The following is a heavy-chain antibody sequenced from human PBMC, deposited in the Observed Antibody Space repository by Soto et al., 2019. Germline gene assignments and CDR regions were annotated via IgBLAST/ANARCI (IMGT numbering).Heavy chain of an antibody. J-gene: IGHJ4*02. D-gene: IGHD3-22*01. CDR1: GFTFSSYA. Sequence: GGSLRLSCAASGFTFSSYAMSWVRQAPGKGLEWVSAISGSGGSTYYAESVKGRFTISRDNSKNTLYLQMNSLRAEDTAVYYCAKESYFDSSGYPVMGSFDYWGQGTLVTVSS. CDR2: ISGSGGST. CDR3: AKESYFDSSGYPVMGSFDY. V-gene: IGHV3-23*01.